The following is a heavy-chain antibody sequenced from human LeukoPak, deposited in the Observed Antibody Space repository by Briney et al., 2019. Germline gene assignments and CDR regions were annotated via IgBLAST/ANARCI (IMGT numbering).Heavy chain of an antibody. CDR1: GFTFDDYA. CDR3: ARDGIDYGDSYGMDV. J-gene: IGHJ6*02. CDR2: ISWNGGSI. V-gene: IGHV3-9*01. Sequence: PGGSLRLSCAASGFTFDDYAMHWVRQAPGKGLEWVSGISWNGGSIGYADSVKGRFTISRDNAKNSLYLQMNSLRAEDTALYYCARDGIDYGDSYGMDVWGQGTTVTVSS. D-gene: IGHD4-17*01.